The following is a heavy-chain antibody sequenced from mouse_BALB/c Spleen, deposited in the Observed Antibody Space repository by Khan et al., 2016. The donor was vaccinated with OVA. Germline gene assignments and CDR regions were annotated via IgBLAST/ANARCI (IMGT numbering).Heavy chain of an antibody. D-gene: IGHD1-1*01. CDR3: SRLGSSSGTPFVY. J-gene: IGHJ2*01. V-gene: IGHV1-7*01. CDR1: GYTFANYW. CDR2: INPSTGYT. Sequence: QVQLQQSGAELTKPGASVKMSCKASGYTFANYWMHWVKQRPGQGLDWIGYINPSTGYTDYNQKFKDKDTLTADKSSRTAYMQLSSLTSEDTAVYYCSRLGSSSGTPFVYWGQGTTLTVSS.